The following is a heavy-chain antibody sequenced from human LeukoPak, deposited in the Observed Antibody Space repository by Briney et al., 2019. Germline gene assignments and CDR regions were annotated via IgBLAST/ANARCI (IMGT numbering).Heavy chain of an antibody. CDR2: IYYNEGT. CDR1: GDSISSRSYY. J-gene: IGHJ5*02. Sequence: SETLSLTCTVSGDSISSRSYYWGWIRQPPGKGLEWIGSIYYNEGTYYNPSLKSRVTISIDTSKNQFSLKLSSVTAADTAVYYCARGDWNYVRGVNWFDPWGQGTLVTVSS. D-gene: IGHD1-7*01. CDR3: ARGDWNYVRGVNWFDP. V-gene: IGHV4-39*07.